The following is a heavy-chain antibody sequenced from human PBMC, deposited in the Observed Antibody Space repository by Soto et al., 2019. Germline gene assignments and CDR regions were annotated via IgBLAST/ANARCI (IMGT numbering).Heavy chain of an antibody. D-gene: IGHD2-8*02. V-gene: IGHV3-13*01. J-gene: IGHJ4*02. CDR1: GFGFNGYD. Sequence: GGSLRLSCAASGFGFNGYDMHWVRQAPGKNLEWVAAISTAGDTYYADSVKGRFTISRDNSKNTLYLQMNSLRAEDTAVYYCAKDPGEDTYWFDYWGQGTLVTVSS. CDR3: AKDPGEDTYWFDY. CDR2: ISTAGDT.